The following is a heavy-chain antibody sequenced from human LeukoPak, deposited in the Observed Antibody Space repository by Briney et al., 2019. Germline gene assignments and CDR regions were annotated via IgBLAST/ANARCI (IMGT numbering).Heavy chain of an antibody. V-gene: IGHV3-30*18. Sequence: PGGSLRLSCAASGFTFSSYGMHWVRRAPGKGLEWVAVISYDGSDKYYADSVKGRFTISRDNSKNTLYLQMNSLRAEDTAVYYCAKDAGAWGQGSLVIVSS. J-gene: IGHJ4*02. D-gene: IGHD3-10*01. CDR3: AKDAGA. CDR2: ISYDGSDK. CDR1: GFTFSSYG.